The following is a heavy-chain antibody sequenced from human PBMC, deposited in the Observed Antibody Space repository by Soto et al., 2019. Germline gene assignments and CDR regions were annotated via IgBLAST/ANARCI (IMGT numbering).Heavy chain of an antibody. CDR2: ISSTTNYI. CDR3: ARESENLTSNFDY. J-gene: IGHJ4*02. V-gene: IGHV3-21*01. Sequence: GGSLRLSCAASGFTFSRYSMNWVRQAPGKGLEWVSSISSTTNYIYYADSMKGRFTVSRDNAKNSVYLDMNSLSAEDTAVYYCARESENLTSNFDYWGQGTLVTVSS. CDR1: GFTFSRYS.